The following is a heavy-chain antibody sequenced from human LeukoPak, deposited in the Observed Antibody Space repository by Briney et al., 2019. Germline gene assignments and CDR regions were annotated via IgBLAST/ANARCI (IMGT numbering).Heavy chain of an antibody. J-gene: IGHJ4*02. CDR1: GDSISTGSFY. CDR3: ARAPSSPAIDY. V-gene: IGHV4-61*02. Sequence: SQTLSLTCTVSGDSISTGSFYWSWIRQPAGRGLEWIGRIYTSGSTKYNPPLKSRVTISLDASKNQFSLKLISVTAADTAVYYCARAPSSPAIDYWGQGTLVTVSS. CDR2: IYTSGST.